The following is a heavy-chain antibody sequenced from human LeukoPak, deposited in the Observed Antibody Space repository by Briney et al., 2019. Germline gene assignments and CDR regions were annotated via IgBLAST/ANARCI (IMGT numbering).Heavy chain of an antibody. CDR3: ARGLRAYCGGDSYSPVDY. CDR2: IILIFGTA. CDR1: GGTFTSYA. V-gene: IGHV1-69*05. Sequence: SVKVSCKASGGTFTSYAISWVRQAPGQGLEWMGGIILIFGTANYAQKFQGRVTITTDESTSKAYMELSSLRSEDTDVYYCARGLRAYCGGDSYSPVDYWGQGTLVTVSS. J-gene: IGHJ4*02. D-gene: IGHD2-21*02.